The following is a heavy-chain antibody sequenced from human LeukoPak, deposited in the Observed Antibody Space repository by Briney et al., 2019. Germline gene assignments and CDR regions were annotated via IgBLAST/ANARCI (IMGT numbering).Heavy chain of an antibody. V-gene: IGHV3-7*01. D-gene: IGHD6-13*01. CDR3: APPPIAATGN. Sequence: GESLRLSCAASGFIFNDFWMSWVRQAPGEGLEWVANIRQDGGAKNYVDSVKGRFTISRDNAKKSLYLQMNSLRAEDTAVYYCAPPPIAATGNWGQGTLVTVSS. CDR2: IRQDGGAK. J-gene: IGHJ4*02. CDR1: GFIFNDFW.